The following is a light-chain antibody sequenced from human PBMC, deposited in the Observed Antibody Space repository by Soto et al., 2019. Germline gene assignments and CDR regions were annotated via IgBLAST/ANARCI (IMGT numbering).Light chain of an antibody. V-gene: IGKV3-20*01. CDR1: QSVTNNY. J-gene: IGKJ1*01. CDR3: QQYGSSPPT. CDR2: CTS. Sequence: EIVLTQSPGTLSLSPGERATLSCRASQSVTNNYLSWYQRKPGQPPRLLIYCTSYRSTDITRRFSCIGSGTDFTLNINRLEPEDFAVYYCQQYGSSPPTFGQGTKVEIK.